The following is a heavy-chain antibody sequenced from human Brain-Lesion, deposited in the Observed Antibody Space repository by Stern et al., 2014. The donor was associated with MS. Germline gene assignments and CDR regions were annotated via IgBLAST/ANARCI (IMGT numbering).Heavy chain of an antibody. Sequence: EVQLVQSGGDLVQPGRSLRLSCAAFGFTFDDYAMPWVRHAPGKGLGWVAGLSWNSGTIGYADSVKGRFTTSRDNAYSSLYLQMNSLRPEDTALYYCARDITGSSAYFAYWGQGTLVTVSS. CDR1: GFTFDDYA. J-gene: IGHJ4*02. V-gene: IGHV3-9*01. CDR2: LSWNSGTI. CDR3: ARDITGSSAYFAY. D-gene: IGHD1-14*01.